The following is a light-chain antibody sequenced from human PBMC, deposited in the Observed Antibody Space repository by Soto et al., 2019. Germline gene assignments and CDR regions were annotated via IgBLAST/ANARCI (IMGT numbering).Light chain of an antibody. CDR1: QNVNSW. CDR2: KSS. Sequence: DIQVTQSPSTLSAFVGDRVILTCRASQNVNSWLAWYQQRPRKAPKLLIYKSSSLESGVPSRFSGSGSGTEFTLTISSLATDDFGTYFCLQYNSRPYTFGPGNKLEIK. CDR3: LQYNSRPYT. J-gene: IGKJ2*01. V-gene: IGKV1-5*03.